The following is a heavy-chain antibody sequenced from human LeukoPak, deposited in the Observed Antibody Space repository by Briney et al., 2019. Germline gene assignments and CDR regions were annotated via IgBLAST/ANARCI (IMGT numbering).Heavy chain of an antibody. Sequence: GGSLRLSCAASGFTVSSNYMSWVRQAPGKGLEWVSGINCNGGSTGYADSVKGRFTISRDNAKNSLYLQMNSLRAEDTALYYCARILHILRFLEWSSFDYWGQGTLVTVSS. D-gene: IGHD3-3*01. CDR3: ARILHILRFLEWSSFDY. V-gene: IGHV3-20*04. CDR1: GFTVSSNY. CDR2: INCNGGST. J-gene: IGHJ4*02.